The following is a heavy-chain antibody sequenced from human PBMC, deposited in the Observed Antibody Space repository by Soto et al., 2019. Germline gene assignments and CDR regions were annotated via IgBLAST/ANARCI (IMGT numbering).Heavy chain of an antibody. J-gene: IGHJ4*02. V-gene: IGHV3-30-3*01. D-gene: IGHD2-15*01. Sequence: GGSLRLSCAASGFTFSSYAMHWVRQAPGKGLEWVAVISYDGSNKYYADSVKGRFTISRDNSKNTLYLQMNSLRAEDTAVYYCARGYCSGGSCYPYGLFDYWGQGTLVTVSS. CDR2: ISYDGSNK. CDR3: ARGYCSGGSCYPYGLFDY. CDR1: GFTFSSYA.